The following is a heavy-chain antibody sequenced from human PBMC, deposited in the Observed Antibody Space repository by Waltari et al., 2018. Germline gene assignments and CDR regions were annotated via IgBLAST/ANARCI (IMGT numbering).Heavy chain of an antibody. D-gene: IGHD2-15*01. CDR2: ISGSGGST. Sequence: EVQLVESGGGLVQPGGSLRLSCAASGFTFSSYAMSWVRQAPGEGLEWVSAISGSGGSTYYADSVKGRFTISRDNSKNTLYLQMNSLRAEDTAVYYCAKDPRWGYCSGGSCYSGYWGQGTLVTVSS. V-gene: IGHV3-23*04. CDR3: AKDPRWGYCSGGSCYSGY. CDR1: GFTFSSYA. J-gene: IGHJ4*02.